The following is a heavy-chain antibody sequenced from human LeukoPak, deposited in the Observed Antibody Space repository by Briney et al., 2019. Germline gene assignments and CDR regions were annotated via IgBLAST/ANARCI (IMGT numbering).Heavy chain of an antibody. D-gene: IGHD3-10*01. V-gene: IGHV1-2*02. CDR3: ARTPGRVRGVIRLLGY. Sequence: ASVKVSCKASGYTFTGYYMHWVRQAPGQGLEWMGWINPNSGGTNYAQKFQGRVTMTRDTSISTAYMELSWLRSDDTAVYYCARTPGRVRGVIRLLGYWGQGTLVTVSS. CDR2: INPNSGGT. J-gene: IGHJ4*02. CDR1: GYTFTGYY.